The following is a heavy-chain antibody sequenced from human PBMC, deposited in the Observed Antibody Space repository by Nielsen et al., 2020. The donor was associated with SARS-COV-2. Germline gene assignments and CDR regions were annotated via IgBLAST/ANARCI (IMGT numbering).Heavy chain of an antibody. Sequence: ASVKVSCKASGYTFSKYAVHWVRQAPGQSLEWMGWINTGNGNAKYSQRFQGRVTFTRDTSASTTNMELSSLTSGDTAVYYCARDSMSGYSGYDRFDPWGQGTLVTVSS. CDR2: INTGNGNA. V-gene: IGHV1-3*04. J-gene: IGHJ5*02. CDR3: ARDSMSGYSGYDRFDP. CDR1: GYTFSKYA. D-gene: IGHD5-12*01.